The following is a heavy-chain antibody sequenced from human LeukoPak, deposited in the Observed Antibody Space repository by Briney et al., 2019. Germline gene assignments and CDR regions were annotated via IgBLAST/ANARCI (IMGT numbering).Heavy chain of an antibody. J-gene: IGHJ6*02. CDR3: ARDFGSGPVLGMDV. V-gene: IGHV3-20*04. CDR2: INWNGGST. CDR1: GFTFDDYG. Sequence: GGSLRLSCAASGFTFDDYGMSWVRQAPGKGLEWVSGINWNGGSTGYADSVKGRFTISRDNAKNSLYLQMNSLRTEDTALYYCARDFGSGPVLGMDVWGQGTTVTVSS. D-gene: IGHD3-3*01.